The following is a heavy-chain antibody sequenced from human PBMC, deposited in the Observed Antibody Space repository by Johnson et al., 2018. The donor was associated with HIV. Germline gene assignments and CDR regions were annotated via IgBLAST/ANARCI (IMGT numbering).Heavy chain of an antibody. CDR3: ARSYSGNSAFDI. CDR2: INWNGGST. CDR1: GFTFDDYA. D-gene: IGHD1-26*01. Sequence: VQLVESGGGVVRPGGSLRLSCAASGFTFDDYAMSWVRQGPRKGLEWVSGINWNGGSTGYVASVEGRFTISRDNAKNSVYLQMNSLRAEDTAVYYCARSYSGNSAFDIWGQGTMVTVSS. V-gene: IGHV3-20*04. J-gene: IGHJ3*02.